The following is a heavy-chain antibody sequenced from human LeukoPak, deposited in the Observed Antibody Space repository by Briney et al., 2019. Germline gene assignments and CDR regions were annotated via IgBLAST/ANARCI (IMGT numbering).Heavy chain of an antibody. CDR1: GYTFTSYG. V-gene: IGHV1-18*01. Sequence: ASVKVSCKASGYTFTSYGISWVRQAPGQGLEWMGWISAYNGNTNYAQKFQGRVTITADKSTSTAYMELSSLRSEDTAVYYCATPRRGYSYGLFDYWGQGTLVTVSS. CDR2: ISAYNGNT. CDR3: ATPRRGYSYGLFDY. D-gene: IGHD5-18*01. J-gene: IGHJ4*02.